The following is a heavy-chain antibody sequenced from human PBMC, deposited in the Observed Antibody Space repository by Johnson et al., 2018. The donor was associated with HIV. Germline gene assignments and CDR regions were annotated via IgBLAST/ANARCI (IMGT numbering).Heavy chain of an antibody. Sequence: EVQLVESGGGVAQPGGSLRLSCAASGFTFRNYAMSWVRQAPGKGLEWVSGIGASGITTYYADSVKGRFTISRDNSKNTLYLQMSSLRAEDTALYYCARDFVAFGECTAFDVWGQGTMVTVSS. CDR2: IGASGITT. V-gene: IGHV3-23*04. D-gene: IGHD3-10*01. CDR1: GFTFRNYA. CDR3: ARDFVAFGECTAFDV. J-gene: IGHJ3*01.